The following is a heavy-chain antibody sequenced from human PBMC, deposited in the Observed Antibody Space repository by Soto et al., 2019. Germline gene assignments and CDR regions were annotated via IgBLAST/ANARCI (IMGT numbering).Heavy chain of an antibody. J-gene: IGHJ4*02. V-gene: IGHV4-30-2*01. CDR1: GGSISSGGYS. CDR3: ARYSSYDFWSGPEGYFDY. CDR2: IYHSGST. Sequence: QLQLQESGSGLVKPSQTLSLTCAVSGGSISSGGYSWSWIRQPPGKGLEWIGYIYHSGSTYYNPSLKSRVTISVDRSKNQFSLKLSSVTAADTAVYYCARYSSYDFWSGPEGYFDYWGQGTLVTVSS. D-gene: IGHD3-3*01.